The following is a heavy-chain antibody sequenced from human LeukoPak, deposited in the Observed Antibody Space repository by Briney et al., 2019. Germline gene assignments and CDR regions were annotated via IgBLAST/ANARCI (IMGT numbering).Heavy chain of an antibody. CDR2: IYYTGST. CDR3: ARYCSSTSCRWFDP. CDR1: GGSISSGGYY. J-gene: IGHJ5*02. D-gene: IGHD2-2*01. Sequence: SETLSLTCTVSGGSISSGGYYWSWIRQHPGKGLEWIGYIYYTGSTYYNPSLKSRVIISVDTSKNQFSLKLNSVAAADTAVYYCARYCSSTSCRWFDPWGQGTLVTVSS. V-gene: IGHV4-31*03.